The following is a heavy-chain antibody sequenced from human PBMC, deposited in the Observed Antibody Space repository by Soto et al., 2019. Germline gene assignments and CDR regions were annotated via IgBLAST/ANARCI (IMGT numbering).Heavy chain of an antibody. J-gene: IGHJ4*02. V-gene: IGHV3-30*03. D-gene: IGHD6-13*01. CDR3: ASSIAAADFDY. CDR1: GFTFSSYG. CDR2: ISYDGSNK. Sequence: QVQLVESGGGVVQPGRSLRLSCAASGFTFSSYGMHWVRQAPGKGLEWVAVISYDGSNKYYAYSVKGRFTISRDNSKNTLYLQMNSLRAEDTAVYYCASSIAAADFDYWGQGTLVTVSS.